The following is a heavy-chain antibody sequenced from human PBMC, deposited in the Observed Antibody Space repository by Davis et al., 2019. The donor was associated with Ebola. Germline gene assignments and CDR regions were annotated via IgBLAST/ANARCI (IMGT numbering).Heavy chain of an antibody. J-gene: IGHJ4*02. V-gene: IGHV3-48*02. CDR2: ISSSSSTI. CDR3: ARDLVRSGSYYGSGY. CDR1: GFTFSSYS. Sequence: ESLKISCAASGFTFSSYSMNWVRQAPGKGLEWVSYISSSSSTIYYADSVKGRFTISRDNAKNSLYLQMNSLRDEDTAVYYCARDLVRSGSYYGSGYWGQGTLVTVSS. D-gene: IGHD1-26*01.